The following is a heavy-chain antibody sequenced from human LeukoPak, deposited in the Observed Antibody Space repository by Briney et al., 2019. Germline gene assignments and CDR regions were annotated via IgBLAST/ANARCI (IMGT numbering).Heavy chain of an antibody. V-gene: IGHV3-21*01. CDR2: ISSRSSYI. CDR3: ARGLSPAGETLGY. J-gene: IGHJ4*02. Sequence: GGSLRLSCAASGLTFSYYSLNWVRQAPGKGLDWVSSISSRSSYIDYADSLKGRFTISRDNSKNSLYLQMNSLRAEAPAVYYCARGLSPAGETLGYWGQGTLVTVSS. D-gene: IGHD7-27*01. CDR1: GLTFSYYS.